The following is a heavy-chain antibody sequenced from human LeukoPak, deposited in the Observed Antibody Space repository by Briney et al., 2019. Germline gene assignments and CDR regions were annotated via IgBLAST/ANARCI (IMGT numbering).Heavy chain of an antibody. J-gene: IGHJ4*02. Sequence: SETLSLTCTVSGGSISSYYWSWIRQPPGKGLEWIGEINHSGSTNYNPSLKSRVTISVDTSKNQFSLKLSSVTAADTAVYYCAIIQAGDSSGYPIDYWGQGTLVTVSS. CDR3: AIIQAGDSSGYPIDY. CDR1: GGSISSYY. V-gene: IGHV4-34*01. CDR2: INHSGST. D-gene: IGHD3-22*01.